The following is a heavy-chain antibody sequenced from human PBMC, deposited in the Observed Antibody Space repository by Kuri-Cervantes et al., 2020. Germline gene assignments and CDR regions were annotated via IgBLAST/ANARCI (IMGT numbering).Heavy chain of an antibody. Sequence: ASVKVSCKASGYTFTSYYMHWVRQAPGQGLEWMGIINPSGGSTSYAQKFQGRVTMTRDTSTSTVYMELSSLRSEDTAVYYCARDHVTVVRGVIRDQYYYYGMDVWGQGTTVTVSS. V-gene: IGHV1-46*01. CDR2: INPSGGST. CDR1: GYTFTSYY. J-gene: IGHJ6*02. D-gene: IGHD3-10*01. CDR3: ARDHVTVVRGVIRDQYYYYGMDV.